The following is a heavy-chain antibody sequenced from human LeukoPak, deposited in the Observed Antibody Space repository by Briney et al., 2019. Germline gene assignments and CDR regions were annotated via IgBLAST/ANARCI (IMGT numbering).Heavy chain of an antibody. D-gene: IGHD3-22*01. J-gene: IGHJ5*02. Sequence: SETLSLTCAVSGASFSAYYWNWIRQPPGKGLEWIGEITHSGSTNYSPSLKRRVTISADASKNQFSLRLSSVTAADTAVYYCARGGYYDSRSYPNWFDPWGQGTLVTVSS. CDR2: ITHSGST. CDR3: ARGGYYDSRSYPNWFDP. V-gene: IGHV4-34*01. CDR1: GASFSAYY.